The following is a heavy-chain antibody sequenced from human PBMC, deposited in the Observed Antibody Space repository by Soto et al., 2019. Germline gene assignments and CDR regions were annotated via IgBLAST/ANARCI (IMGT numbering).Heavy chain of an antibody. CDR3: ARGNYDILTGYPPFDY. V-gene: IGHV1-18*01. J-gene: IGHJ4*02. CDR2: ISAYNGNT. D-gene: IGHD3-9*01. Sequence: ASVKVSCKASGYTFTSYGISWVRQAPGQGLEWMGWISAYNGNTNYAQKLQGRVTMTTDTSTSTAYMELRSLRSDDTAVYYCARGNYDILTGYPPFDYWGQGTRVTVSS. CDR1: GYTFTSYG.